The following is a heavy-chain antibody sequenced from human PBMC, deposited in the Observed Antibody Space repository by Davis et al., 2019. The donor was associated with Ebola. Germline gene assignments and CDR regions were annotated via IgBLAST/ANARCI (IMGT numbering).Heavy chain of an antibody. CDR1: GFTFSSYE. CDR3: ARGPTVAGTGNTFDI. J-gene: IGHJ3*02. D-gene: IGHD6-19*01. CDR2: IINDGSST. V-gene: IGHV3-74*01. Sequence: GESLKISCAASGFTFSSYEMNWVRQAPGKGLEWVSRIINDGSSTNYADSVEGRFTISRDNAGNALHLDMNSLRPEDTAVYYCARGPTVAGTGNTFDIWGQGTVVTVSS.